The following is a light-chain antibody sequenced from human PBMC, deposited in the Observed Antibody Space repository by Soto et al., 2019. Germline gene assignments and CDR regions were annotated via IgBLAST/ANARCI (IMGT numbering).Light chain of an antibody. J-gene: IGLJ1*01. V-gene: IGLV2-14*03. CDR1: SSDVGGYNY. Sequence: SVLTQPASVSGSPGQSITIFCTGTSSDVGGYNYVSWHQQHPGSAPKLMIYDASSRPSGVSNRFSGSKSGNTASLTISGLQAEDEADYYCSSYTSSFKLAVFGSGTKVTVL. CDR3: SSYTSSFKLAV. CDR2: DAS.